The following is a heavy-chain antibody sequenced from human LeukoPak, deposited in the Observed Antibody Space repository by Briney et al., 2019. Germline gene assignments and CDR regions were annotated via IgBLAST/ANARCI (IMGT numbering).Heavy chain of an antibody. Sequence: LRLSCAASGFTFSDYYMSWIRQAPGKGLEWVGYIYFSGYTYYNPSLRSRVSISIDTSKNRFSLNLNSVTAADTAVYYCTRVANGDYFDFWGQGTLVTVSS. V-gene: IGHV4-30-4*08. J-gene: IGHJ4*02. CDR3: TRVANGDYFDF. D-gene: IGHD4-17*01. CDR1: GFTFSDYY. CDR2: IYFSGYT.